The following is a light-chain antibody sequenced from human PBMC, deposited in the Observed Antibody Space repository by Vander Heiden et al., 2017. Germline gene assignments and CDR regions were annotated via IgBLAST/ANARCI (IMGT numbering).Light chain of an antibody. J-gene: IGKJ2*01. CDR2: LSS. V-gene: IGKV2-28*01. CDR3: MQALQTPVT. CDR1: QSLLYSNGYNY. Sequence: DIVMTQSPLSLSVTLGEPASISCRSSQSLLYSNGYNYLDWYLQKPGQAPQLLIYLSSSRAFGVPNRFSGSGSGTDFTLKISRVEAEDVGVYYCMQALQTPVTFGQGTKLEIK.